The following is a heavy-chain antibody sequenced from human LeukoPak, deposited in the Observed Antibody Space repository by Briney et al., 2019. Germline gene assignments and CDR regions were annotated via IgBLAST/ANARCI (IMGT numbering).Heavy chain of an antibody. CDR2: IHHSGST. CDR1: GYSISSGYY. Sequence: SETLSLTCTASGYSISSGYYWGWIRQPPGKGLEWIGNIHHSGSTYYNPSLKSRVTISVGTSKNQFSLKLTSVTAADTAVYYCARLFDSGSYGAAFDIWGQGTMVTVSS. V-gene: IGHV4-38-2*02. J-gene: IGHJ3*02. CDR3: ARLFDSGSYGAAFDI. D-gene: IGHD1-26*01.